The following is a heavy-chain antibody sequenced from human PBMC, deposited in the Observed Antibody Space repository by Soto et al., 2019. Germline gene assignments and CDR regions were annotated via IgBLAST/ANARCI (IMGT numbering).Heavy chain of an antibody. CDR1: GYTFTSYG. J-gene: IGHJ6*03. Sequence: ASVKVSCKASGYTFTSYGISWVRQATGQGLEWMGWISAYNGNTNYAQKLQGRVTMTTDTSTSTAYMELRSLRSDDTAVYYCARGAHDSSSGHYYYYYMDVRGKGTTVTVPS. CDR2: ISAYNGNT. V-gene: IGHV1-18*01. D-gene: IGHD6-6*01. CDR3: ARGAHDSSSGHYYYYYMDV.